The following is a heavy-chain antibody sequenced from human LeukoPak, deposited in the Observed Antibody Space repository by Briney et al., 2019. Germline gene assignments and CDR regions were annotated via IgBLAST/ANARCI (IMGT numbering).Heavy chain of an antibody. CDR3: VRVAETQLWLRSAVDY. Sequence: GGSLRLSCAASGFTFSTYSMKWVRQAPGKGLEWVSFISSGSSTIYYADSVKGRFTVSRDNAKNSLYLQMNSLRDEDTAVYYCVRVAETQLWLRSAVDYWGQGTLVTVSS. D-gene: IGHD5-18*01. CDR1: GFTFSTYS. CDR2: ISSGSSTI. V-gene: IGHV3-48*02. J-gene: IGHJ4*02.